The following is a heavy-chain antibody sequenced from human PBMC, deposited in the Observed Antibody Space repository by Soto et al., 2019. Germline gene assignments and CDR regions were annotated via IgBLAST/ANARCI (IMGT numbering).Heavy chain of an antibody. V-gene: IGHV1-8*01. CDR3: ARYEVAEAFTS. J-gene: IGHJ5*02. CDR2: MNPHSDT. CDR1: GYTSTNLD. D-gene: IGHD6-13*01. Sequence: ASVKVSCKASGYTSTNLDINWVRQAPGQGLEWMGWMNPHSDTGYAQKFQGRLIMTRDTATRTVYMELSSLRSDDTAVYYCARYEVAEAFTSWGQGTPVTVSS.